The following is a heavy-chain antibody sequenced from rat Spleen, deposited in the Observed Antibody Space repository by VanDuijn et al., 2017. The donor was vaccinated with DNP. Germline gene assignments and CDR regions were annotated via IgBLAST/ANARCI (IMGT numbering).Heavy chain of an antibody. CDR1: GFSVSNYY. Sequence: EVKLVESGGGLVQPGRSLKLSCAASGFSVSNYYMAWVRQAQSTGLEWVASISTGRGTTYYRDSVTGRLTISRDNAKNTLYLQVDSLRSEDTDTYYCARHMDTGPYYAMDVWGQGISVTVSS. D-gene: IGHD4-1*01. V-gene: IGHV5-25*01. CDR3: ARHMDTGPYYAMDV. J-gene: IGHJ4*01. CDR2: ISTGRGTT.